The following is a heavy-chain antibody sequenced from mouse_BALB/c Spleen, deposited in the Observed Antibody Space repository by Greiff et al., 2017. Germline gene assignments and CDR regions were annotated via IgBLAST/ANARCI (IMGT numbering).Heavy chain of an antibody. J-gene: IGHJ4*01. CDR2: INSNGGST. V-gene: IGHV5-6-3*01. CDR3: ARDKVYYAMDY. Sequence: VQLKQSGGGLVQPGGSLKLSCAASGFTFSSYGMSWVRQTPDKRLELVATINSNGGSTYYPDSVKGRFTISRDNAKNTLYLQMSSLKSEDTAMYYCARDKVYYAMDYWGQGTSVTVSS. CDR1: GFTFSSYG.